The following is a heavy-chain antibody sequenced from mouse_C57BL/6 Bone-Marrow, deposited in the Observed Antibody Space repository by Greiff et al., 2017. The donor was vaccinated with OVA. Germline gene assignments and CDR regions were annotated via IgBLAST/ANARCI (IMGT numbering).Heavy chain of an antibody. CDR2: IDPSDSET. D-gene: IGHD2-3*01. CDR3: AREEGGYYFFAY. Sequence: QVQLQQPGAELVRPGSSVKLSCKASGYTFTSYWMHWVKQRPIQGLEWIGNIDPSDSETHYNQKFKDKATLTVDKSSSTAYMQLSSLTSEDSAVYYCAREEGGYYFFAYWGQGTLVTVSA. V-gene: IGHV1-52*01. J-gene: IGHJ3*01. CDR1: GYTFTSYW.